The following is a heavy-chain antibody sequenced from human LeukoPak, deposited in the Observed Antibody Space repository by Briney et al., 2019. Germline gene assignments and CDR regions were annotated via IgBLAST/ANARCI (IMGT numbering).Heavy chain of an antibody. CDR3: VRGGFSGYSYGYLAH. D-gene: IGHD5-18*01. CDR1: GGSISSYY. CDR2: ISYSAST. V-gene: IGHV4-59*01. J-gene: IGHJ5*02. Sequence: SETLSLTCTVSGGSISSYYWSWIRPPPGKGLEWIGYISYSASTNYNPSLKSRVTISLGTSKNQFSLRLTSVTAADTAVYYCVRGGFSGYSYGYLAHWGQGTLVTVST.